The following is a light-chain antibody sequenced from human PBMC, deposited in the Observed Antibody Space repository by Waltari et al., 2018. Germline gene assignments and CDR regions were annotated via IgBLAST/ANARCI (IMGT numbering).Light chain of an antibody. CDR2: GAS. J-gene: IGKJ1*01. V-gene: IGKV1-39*01. CDR3: QQSYRPPWT. Sequence: TQSPSSLSASVGDRVTVTCRASQSINIFLNWYQQRPGKAPKLLIFGASTLQTGVPFRFSASGSGTDFTLTISSLQPEDVATYYCQQSYRPPWTFGQGTTVEI. CDR1: QSINIF.